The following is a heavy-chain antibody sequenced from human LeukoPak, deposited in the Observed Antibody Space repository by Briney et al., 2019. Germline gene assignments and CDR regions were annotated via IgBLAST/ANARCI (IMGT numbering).Heavy chain of an antibody. CDR3: ARSDCTNGVCYTVGYYYYGMDV. J-gene: IGHJ6*02. Sequence: GGSLRLSCAASGFTFSSYWMSWVRQAPGKGLEWVANIKQDGSEKYYVDSVKGRFTISRDNAKNSLYLQMNSLRAEDTAVYYCARSDCTNGVCYTVGYYYYGMDVWGQGTTVTVSS. CDR1: GFTFSSYW. CDR2: IKQDGSEK. V-gene: IGHV3-7*01. D-gene: IGHD2-8*01.